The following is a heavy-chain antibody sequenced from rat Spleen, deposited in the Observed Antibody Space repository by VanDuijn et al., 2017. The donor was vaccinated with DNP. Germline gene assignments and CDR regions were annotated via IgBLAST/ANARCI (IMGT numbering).Heavy chain of an antibody. D-gene: IGHD1-2*01. CDR3: ARGRLYPHYAMDA. Sequence: EVKLVESGGGLVQPGRSLKLSCVAAGFSFNDYWMAWVRQAPGKGLEWIGEINKDSSTIKYTPSLKDKFTIARDNAQNTLYLQMSKLGSEDTAIYYCARGRLYPHYAMDAWGQGTSVTVSS. CDR2: INKDSSTI. CDR1: GFSFNDYW. J-gene: IGHJ4*01. V-gene: IGHV4-2*01.